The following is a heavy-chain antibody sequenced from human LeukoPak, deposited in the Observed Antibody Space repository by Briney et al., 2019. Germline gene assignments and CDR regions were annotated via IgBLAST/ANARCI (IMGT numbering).Heavy chain of an antibody. J-gene: IGHJ4*02. CDR1: GFTFSSYA. CDR2: ISYDGSNK. D-gene: IGHD6-19*01. V-gene: IGHV3-30-3*01. CDR3: AKGWYSSGWPIDY. Sequence: GGSLGLSCAASGFTFSSYAMHWVRQAPGKGLEWVAVISYDGSNKYYADSVKGRFTISRDNSKNTLYLQMNSLRAEDTAVYYCAKGWYSSGWPIDYWGQGTLVTVSS.